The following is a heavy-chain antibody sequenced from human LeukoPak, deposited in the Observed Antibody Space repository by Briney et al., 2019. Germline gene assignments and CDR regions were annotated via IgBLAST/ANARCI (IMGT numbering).Heavy chain of an antibody. CDR2: IKPDGSEK. CDR1: GFVFSASY. CDR3: VRGGTYWTVS. V-gene: IGHV3-7*01. Sequence: GGSLSLSCAASGFVFSASYMSWVRKAPGKGLEGVATIKPDGSEKYHVDSVSGRFTISRDNTNDSLFLQMNSLRVDDTAVYYCVRGGTYWTVSWGQGTLVNVS. J-gene: IGHJ5*01.